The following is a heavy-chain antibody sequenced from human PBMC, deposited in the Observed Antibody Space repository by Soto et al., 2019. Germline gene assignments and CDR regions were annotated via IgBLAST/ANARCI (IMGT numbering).Heavy chain of an antibody. V-gene: IGHV4-39*01. J-gene: IGHJ4*02. CDR3: ARQGSRYSGYYDLGFPIYY. CDR1: GGSISSSSYY. D-gene: IGHD5-12*01. CDR2: IYYIGST. Sequence: QLQLQESGPGLVKPSETLSLTCTVSGGSISSSSYYWGWIRQPPGKGLEWIGSIYYIGSTYYNPSLKSRVTISLDTSKNQFSLKLSSVTAADTAVYYCARQGSRYSGYYDLGFPIYYWGQGTLVTVSS.